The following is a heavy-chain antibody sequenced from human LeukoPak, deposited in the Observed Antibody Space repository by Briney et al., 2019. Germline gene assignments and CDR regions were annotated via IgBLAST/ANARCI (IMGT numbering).Heavy chain of an antibody. J-gene: IGHJ6*02. CDR1: GFTFSSYA. V-gene: IGHV3-23*01. Sequence: GGSLRLSCAAPGFTFSSYAMSWVRQAPGKGLEWVSAISGSGSSTYYADSVKGRFTISRDNSKNTLYLQMNSLRAEDTAVYYCAKDELRYFDWQAPYYYYGMDVWGQGTTVTVSS. D-gene: IGHD3-9*01. CDR2: ISGSGSST. CDR3: AKDELRYFDWQAPYYYYGMDV.